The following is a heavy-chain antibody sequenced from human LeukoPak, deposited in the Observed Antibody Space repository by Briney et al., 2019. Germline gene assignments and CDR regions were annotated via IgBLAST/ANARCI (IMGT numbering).Heavy chain of an antibody. CDR1: GESISGFY. CDR3: ARDYKDYGDFLDAFDI. V-gene: IGHV4-59*12. J-gene: IGHJ3*02. CDR2: IYYSGST. Sequence: PSETLSLTCTVSGESISGFYWTWIRQPPGKGLEWIGYIYYSGSTNYNPSLKSRVTISVDTSKNQFSLKLSSVTAADTAVYYCARDYKDYGDFLDAFDIWGQGTMVTVSS. D-gene: IGHD4-17*01.